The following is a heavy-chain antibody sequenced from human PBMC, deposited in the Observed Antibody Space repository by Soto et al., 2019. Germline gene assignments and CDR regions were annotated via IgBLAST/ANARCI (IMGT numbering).Heavy chain of an antibody. CDR3: AAFPSFGENQKTYYFDY. J-gene: IGHJ4*02. CDR2: IVVGSGNT. D-gene: IGHD3-10*01. CDR1: GFTFTSSA. Sequence: QMQLVQSGPEVKKPGTSVKVSCKASGFTFTSSAMQWVRQARGQRLEGIGWIVVGSGNTNYAQKFQERVTITRDMSTSTAYMELSSLRSEDTAVYYCAAFPSFGENQKTYYFDYWGQGTLVTVSS. V-gene: IGHV1-58*02.